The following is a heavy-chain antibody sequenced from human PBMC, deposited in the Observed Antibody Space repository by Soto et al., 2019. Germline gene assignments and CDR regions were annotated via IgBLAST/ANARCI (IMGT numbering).Heavy chain of an antibody. Sequence: QVQLQESGPGLVKPSETLSLTCTVSGGSISSYYWSWIRQPPGKGLEWIGYIYYSGSTNYNPSLKSRVTISVDTSKNQFSLKLSSVTAADTVVYYCARDPKGWFDPWGQGTLVTVSS. V-gene: IGHV4-59*01. J-gene: IGHJ5*02. CDR2: IYYSGST. CDR1: GGSISSYY. CDR3: ARDPKGWFDP.